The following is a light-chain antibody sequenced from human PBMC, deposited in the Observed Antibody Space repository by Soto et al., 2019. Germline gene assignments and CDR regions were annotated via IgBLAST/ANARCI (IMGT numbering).Light chain of an antibody. V-gene: IGLV2-8*01. CDR3: SSYAGSNLVV. Sequence: QSALTQPPSASGSPGQSVTISCTGTSSDVGGYNYVSWYQQHPGKAPKLMIYEVSKRPSGVPDHFSGSKSGNTASLTVSGLQAEDEAEYYCSSYAGSNLVVFGGGTKLTVL. J-gene: IGLJ2*01. CDR2: EVS. CDR1: SSDVGGYNY.